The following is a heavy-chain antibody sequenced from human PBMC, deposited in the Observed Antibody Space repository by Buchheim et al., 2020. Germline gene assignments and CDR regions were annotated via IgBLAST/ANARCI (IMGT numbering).Heavy chain of an antibody. Sequence: QVQLQESGPGLVKPSGTLSLTCSVSGASISSRNWWTWVRQSPGTGLDWIGEIYQSGTTNYNPSLKSRVTISMDKSKTQFSLKVNSVAAADTAVFYCAKTGAQGYLEYWGQG. D-gene: IGHD6-13*01. J-gene: IGHJ4*02. CDR1: GASISSRNW. CDR3: AKTGAQGYLEY. V-gene: IGHV4-4*02. CDR2: IYQSGTT.